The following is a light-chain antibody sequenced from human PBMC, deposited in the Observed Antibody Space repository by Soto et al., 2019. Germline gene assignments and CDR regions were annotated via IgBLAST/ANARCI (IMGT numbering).Light chain of an antibody. CDR1: SSDVGDYNY. CDR3: SSFTSINTWV. J-gene: IGLJ3*02. V-gene: IGLV2-14*01. CDR2: EVS. Sequence: QSVLTQPASVSGSPGQSITISCTGTSSDVGDYNYVSWYQQHPGKAPKLMIYEVSNRPSGVSNRFSGSKSGNTASLTISGLQTEDEADYYCSSFTSINTWVFGGGTKVTVL.